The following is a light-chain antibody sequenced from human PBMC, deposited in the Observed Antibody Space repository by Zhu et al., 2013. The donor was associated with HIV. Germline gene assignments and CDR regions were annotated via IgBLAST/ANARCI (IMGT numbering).Light chain of an antibody. Sequence: SYVLTQPPSVSVAPGKTATITCGVTDIESRSLHWYQQKPGQAPVLVVYDDSARPSGIPERFSGSNSGNTATLTISRVDVGDEADYYCQVWDSSTDDYVFGPGTKVTVL. J-gene: IGLJ1*01. V-gene: IGLV3-21*03. CDR3: QVWDSSTDDYV. CDR1: DIESRS. CDR2: DDS.